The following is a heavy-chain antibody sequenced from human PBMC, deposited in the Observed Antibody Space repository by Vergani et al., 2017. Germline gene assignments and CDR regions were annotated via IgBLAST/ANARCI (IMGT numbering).Heavy chain of an antibody. CDR3: ARGNPCVEFDL. V-gene: IGHV4-61*02. J-gene: IGHJ3*01. CDR1: GGSFHSGSYY. CDR2: LHTNGVI. Sequence: VQLQESGPGLVKPSQPLSLTCTVSGGSFHSGSYYWSWLRPPTGNRLEWIGRLHTNGVIHYNPSLNSRATISVETSRNQISLKLASVTAADTAIYFCARGNPCVEFDLWGQGTMITVSS. D-gene: IGHD1-1*01.